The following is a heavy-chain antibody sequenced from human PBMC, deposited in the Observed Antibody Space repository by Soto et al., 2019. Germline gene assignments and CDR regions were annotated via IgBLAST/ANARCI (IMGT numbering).Heavy chain of an antibody. CDR2: IRVHKGNT. J-gene: IGHJ6*02. CDR3: ARPEDIVATIGNYGMDV. CDR1: GYNFINYG. V-gene: IGHV1-18*01. Sequence: QVHLVQSGVEVKKPGASVKVSCTASGYNFINYGITWVRQAPGQGLEWMGWIRVHKGNTNYAQKFQGRVTMSTDTSTSTAYMELRSLRPDDTAVYYCARPEDIVATIGNYGMDVWGQGTTVTVSS. D-gene: IGHD5-12*01.